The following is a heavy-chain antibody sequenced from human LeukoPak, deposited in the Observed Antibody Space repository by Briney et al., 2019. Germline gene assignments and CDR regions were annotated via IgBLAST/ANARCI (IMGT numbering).Heavy chain of an antibody. CDR1: GFTFSSYT. D-gene: IGHD6-6*01. CDR2: ISSSSSYI. CDR3: VRGDNQLVGGFDY. J-gene: IGHJ4*02. Sequence: GGSLRLSCAASGFTFSSYTMNWVRQAPGKGLEWVSSISSSSSYIYYADSVKGRFTISRDNAKNSLYLQMNSLRAEDTAVYYCVRGDNQLVGGFDYWGQGTLVTVSS. V-gene: IGHV3-21*01.